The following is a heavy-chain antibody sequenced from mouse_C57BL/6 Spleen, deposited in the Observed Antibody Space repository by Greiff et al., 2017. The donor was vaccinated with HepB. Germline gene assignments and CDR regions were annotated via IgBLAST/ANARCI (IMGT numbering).Heavy chain of an antibody. D-gene: IGHD2-1*01. CDR3: APYGNYEVGFAY. V-gene: IGHV1-55*01. Sequence: VKLQQPGAELVKPGASVKMSCKASGYTFTSYWITWVKQRPGQGLEWIGDIYPGSGSTNYNEKFKSKATLTVDTSSSTAYMQLSSLTSEDSAVYYCAPYGNYEVGFAYWGQGTLVTVSA. CDR2: IYPGSGST. CDR1: GYTFTSYW. J-gene: IGHJ3*01.